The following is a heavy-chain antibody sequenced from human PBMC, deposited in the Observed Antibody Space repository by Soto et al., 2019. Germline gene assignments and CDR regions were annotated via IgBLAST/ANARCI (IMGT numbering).Heavy chain of an antibody. CDR3: ARQEPAAQYNWFDP. Sequence: QLQLQESGPGLVKPSETLSLTCTVSGGSISSSSYYWSWIRQPPGKGLEWIGSIYYSGSTYYNPSLKSRVTISVDTSKNQFSLKLSSVTAADTAVYYCARQEPAAQYNWFDPWGQGTLVTVSS. CDR2: IYYSGST. J-gene: IGHJ5*02. CDR1: GGSISSSSYY. D-gene: IGHD2-2*01. V-gene: IGHV4-39*01.